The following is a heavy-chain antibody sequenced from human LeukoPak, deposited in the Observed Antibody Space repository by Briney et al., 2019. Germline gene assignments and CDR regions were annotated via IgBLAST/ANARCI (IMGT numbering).Heavy chain of an antibody. V-gene: IGHV3-11*03. Sequence: GGSLRLSCAASGFTFSDYYMGWIRQAPGQGLEWVAYITHSSGFTNYADSVKGRFAISRDNAKNSLYLQMDSLRAEDTAIYYCAKLFKAYSSTWIDYWGQGSLVTVSS. CDR3: AKLFKAYSSTWIDY. CDR2: ITHSSGFT. CDR1: GFTFSDYY. J-gene: IGHJ4*02. D-gene: IGHD6-13*01.